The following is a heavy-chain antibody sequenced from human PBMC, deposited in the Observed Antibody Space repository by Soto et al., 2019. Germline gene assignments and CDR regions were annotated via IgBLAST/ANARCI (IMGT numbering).Heavy chain of an antibody. CDR3: ARGPKGMDV. CDR1: GDNFTNYD. Sequence: QVQLVQSGAEVKKPGASVTVSCKASGDNFTNYDIKWVRQATGQGLEWMGWLNPNSGNTGYVQKFQGRATMTSNTPIITACVALSSLRSKDTAVYYFARGPKGMDVWGQGTTVTVSS. V-gene: IGHV1-8*01. J-gene: IGHJ6*02. CDR2: LNPNSGNT.